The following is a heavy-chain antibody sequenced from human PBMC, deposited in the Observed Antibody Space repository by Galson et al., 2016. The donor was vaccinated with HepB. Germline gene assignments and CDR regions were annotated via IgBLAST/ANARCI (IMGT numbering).Heavy chain of an antibody. CDR3: ARDEDDSDSFDI. V-gene: IGHV4-61*02. CDR2: IHTSGST. J-gene: IGHJ3*02. CDR1: GTSIISGSFY. Sequence: TLSLTCTVSGTSIISGSFYWSWIRQPAGKGLEWIGRIHTSGSTNYNPSLKRRVTISVDPSRNQFSLKLNSMTADDTAVYYCARDEDDSDSFDIWGQGTMVTVSS. D-gene: IGHD2-15*01.